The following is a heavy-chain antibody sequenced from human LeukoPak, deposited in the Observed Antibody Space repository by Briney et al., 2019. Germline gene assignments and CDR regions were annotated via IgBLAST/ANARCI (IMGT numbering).Heavy chain of an antibody. V-gene: IGHV4-34*01. CDR1: GGSFSGYY. J-gene: IGHJ6*03. CDR2: INHSGST. Sequence: LETLSLTCAVYGGSFSGYYWSWIRQPPGKGLEWIGEINHSGSTNYNPSLKSRVTISVDTSKNQFSLKLSSVTAADTAVYYCARGILGYCRSTSCYTYYYYYMDVWGKGTTVTVSS. D-gene: IGHD2-2*02. CDR3: ARGILGYCRSTSCYTYYYYYMDV.